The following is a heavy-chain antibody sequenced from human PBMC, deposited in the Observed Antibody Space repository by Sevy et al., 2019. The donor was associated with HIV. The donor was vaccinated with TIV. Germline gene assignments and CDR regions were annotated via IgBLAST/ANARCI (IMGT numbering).Heavy chain of an antibody. J-gene: IGHJ4*02. CDR2: IIPSGVT. D-gene: IGHD1-26*01. CDR3: ARGQWEHPY. CDR1: GGSFSGYY. Sequence: SETLSLTCAVYGGSFSGYYWSWIRQPPGKGLEWIGEIIPSGVTNYNPSLKRRVTISIDTSKNQFSLKVKSVTAADTAIYYCARGQWEHPYWGQGTQVTVSS. V-gene: IGHV4-34*01.